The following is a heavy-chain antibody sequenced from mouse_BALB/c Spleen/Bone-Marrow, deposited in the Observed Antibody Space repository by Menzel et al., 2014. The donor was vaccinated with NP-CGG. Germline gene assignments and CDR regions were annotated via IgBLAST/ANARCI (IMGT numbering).Heavy chain of an antibody. D-gene: IGHD1-1*01. Sequence: LQESGAELVRPGTSVKVSCKASGYAFTNYLIEWVKQRPGQGLEWIGVINPGSGGTNYNEKFKGKATLTADKSSSTAYMQLSSLTSDDSAVYFCGRSHYYGSSFYAMDYWGQGTSVTVSS. CDR2: INPGSGGT. CDR1: GYAFTNYL. V-gene: IGHV1-54*01. CDR3: GRSHYYGSSFYAMDY. J-gene: IGHJ4*01.